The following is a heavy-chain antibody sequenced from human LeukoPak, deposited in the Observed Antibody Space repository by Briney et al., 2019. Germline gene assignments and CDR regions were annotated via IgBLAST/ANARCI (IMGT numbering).Heavy chain of an antibody. CDR2: IKEDGSET. CDR1: GFIFKKYW. V-gene: IGHV3-7*01. D-gene: IGHD5-24*01. CDR3: ARETPRRGETRDGYR. J-gene: IGHJ4*02. Sequence: GESLRLSCAASGFIFKKYWMNWVRQVPGKGLECLANIKEDGSETYYADSVKGRFSISRDNPKNLLFLQISSLRVEDTAVYYCARETPRRGETRDGYRWGQGTVVTVSS.